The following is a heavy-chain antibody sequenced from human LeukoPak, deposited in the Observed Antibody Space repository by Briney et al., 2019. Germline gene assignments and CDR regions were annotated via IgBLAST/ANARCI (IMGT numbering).Heavy chain of an antibody. CDR3: ARDENWGPDY. J-gene: IGHJ4*02. Sequence: ASVKVSCKASGYTFTGRYMHWVRQAPGHGLEWMGWIHAGTGDTNYAQKFQGRFTMTRDTSISTLYMELNRLTSDDTAVYFCARDENWGPDYWGQGTLVTVSS. D-gene: IGHD7-27*01. CDR2: IHAGTGDT. CDR1: GYTFTGRY. V-gene: IGHV1-2*02.